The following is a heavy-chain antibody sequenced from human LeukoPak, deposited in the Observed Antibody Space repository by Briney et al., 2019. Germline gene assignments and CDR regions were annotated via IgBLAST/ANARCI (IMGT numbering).Heavy chain of an antibody. CDR1: GGTFSSYA. J-gene: IGHJ3*02. CDR2: IIPIFGTA. V-gene: IGHV1-69*13. Sequence: TVKVSCKASGGTFSSYAISWVRQAPGQGLEWMGGIIPIFGTANYAQKFQGRVTITADESTSTAYMELSSLRSEDTAVYYCARDMGYCSSTSCYSDAFNIWGQGTMVTVSS. CDR3: ARDMGYCSSTSCYSDAFNI. D-gene: IGHD2-2*02.